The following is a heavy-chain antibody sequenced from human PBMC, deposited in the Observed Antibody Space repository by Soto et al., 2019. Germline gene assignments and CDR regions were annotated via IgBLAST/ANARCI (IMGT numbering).Heavy chain of an antibody. D-gene: IGHD6-13*01. V-gene: IGHV3-23*01. CDR1: GFTFGSYA. CDR3: ATPYSSSWFSPFDY. Sequence: RLSCAASGFTFGSYAVSWVRQAPGKGLEWVSSIGAGYGTYYADSVKGRFTISRDNSKNTLYLQMNSLRAEDTAIYYCATPYSSSWFSPFDYWGQGSLVTVSS. CDR2: IGAGYGT. J-gene: IGHJ4*02.